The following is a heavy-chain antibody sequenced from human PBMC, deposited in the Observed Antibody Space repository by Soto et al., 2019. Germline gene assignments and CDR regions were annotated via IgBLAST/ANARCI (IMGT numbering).Heavy chain of an antibody. CDR3: ARGLLSLYSRTRDV. J-gene: IGHJ6*02. CDR2: IIPIFGTA. CDR1: GGTFSSYA. V-gene: IGHV1-69*01. Sequence: QAQLGQSGAEVKKPGSSVKVSCKAAGGTFSSYAISWVRQAPGQGLEWMGGIIPIFGTANYAQKFQGRVTITAGESTSTAYMELSSLRSEDTAVYYCARGLLSLYSRTRDVWGQGTTVTVSS. D-gene: IGHD6-13*01.